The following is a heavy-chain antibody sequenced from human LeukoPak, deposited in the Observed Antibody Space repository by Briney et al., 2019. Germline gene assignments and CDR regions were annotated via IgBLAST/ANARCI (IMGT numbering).Heavy chain of an antibody. J-gene: IGHJ5*02. CDR2: IYTSGST. V-gene: IGHV4-61*02. Sequence: SQTLSLTCTVSGGSISSGSYYWSWIRQPAGKGLEWIGRIYTSGSTHYNPSLKSRVTISVDTSKNQFSLKLSSVTAADTAVYYCARGHVLRFLEWLLLNWFDPWGQGTLVTVSS. CDR3: ARGHVLRFLEWLLLNWFDP. CDR1: GGSISSGSYY. D-gene: IGHD3-3*01.